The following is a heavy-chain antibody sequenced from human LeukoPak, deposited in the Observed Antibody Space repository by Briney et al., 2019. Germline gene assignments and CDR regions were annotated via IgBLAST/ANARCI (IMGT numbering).Heavy chain of an antibody. CDR2: ISAYNGNT. D-gene: IGHD5-18*01. V-gene: IGHV1-18*01. CDR1: GYTFTSYG. J-gene: IGHJ6*03. CDR3: ARGYSYGEYYYYMDV. Sequence: ASVKVSCKASGYTFTSYGISWVRQAPGQGLEWMGWISAYNGNTNYAQKLQGRVTMTTDTSTSTAYMELRSLRSEDTAVYYCARGYSYGEYYYYMDVWGKGTTVTVSS.